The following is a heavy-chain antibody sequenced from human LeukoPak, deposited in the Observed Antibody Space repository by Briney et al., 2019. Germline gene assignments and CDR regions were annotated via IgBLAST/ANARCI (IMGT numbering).Heavy chain of an antibody. Sequence: GGSLRLSCAASGFTFDDYGMSWVRQAPGEGLEWVSGINWNGGSTGYADSVKGRFTISRDNAKNSLYLQMNSLRAEDTALYYCARDLRAPRGYYMDVWGKGTTVTVSS. CDR1: GFTFDDYG. CDR2: INWNGGST. V-gene: IGHV3-20*04. CDR3: ARDLRAPRGYYMDV. J-gene: IGHJ6*03.